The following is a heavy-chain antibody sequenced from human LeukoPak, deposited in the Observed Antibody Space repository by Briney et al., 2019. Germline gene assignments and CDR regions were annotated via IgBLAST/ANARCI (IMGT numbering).Heavy chain of an antibody. CDR2: ISYDESDK. CDR1: GFLLTDYG. D-gene: IGHD6-13*01. V-gene: IGHV3-30*18. J-gene: IGHJ4*02. Sequence: GTSLRLSCAASGFLLTDYGMHWVRQAPGKGLEWPSMISYDESDKFYADSVRGRFTISRDTSRNTLYLQMYSLRVEDTAVYFCAKDRSNTWSFDSWGQGTLVTVSS. CDR3: AKDRSNTWSFDS.